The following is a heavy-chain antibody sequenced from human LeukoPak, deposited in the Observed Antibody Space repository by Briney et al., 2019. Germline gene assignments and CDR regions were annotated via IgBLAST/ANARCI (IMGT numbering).Heavy chain of an antibody. Sequence: PGGSLRLSCAASGIPFSNYTPTWVRQAPGKGLVWVSSISGSSRYIHYSDSVRGRFSISRNNAKNSVYLHMDRLTADDTAVYYCARVNSALVVSSEGSWAGSLGFDHWGQGILVIVSS. CDR1: GIPFSNYT. V-gene: IGHV3-21*06. J-gene: IGHJ4*02. CDR2: ISGSSRYI. D-gene: IGHD3-22*01. CDR3: ARVNSALVVSSEGSWAGSLGFDH.